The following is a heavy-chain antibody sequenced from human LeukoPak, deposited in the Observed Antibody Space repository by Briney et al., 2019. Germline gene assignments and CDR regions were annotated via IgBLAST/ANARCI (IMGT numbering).Heavy chain of an antibody. V-gene: IGHV3-30*04. J-gene: IGHJ4*02. Sequence: GGSLRLSCAASGFTFSSYAMHWVRQAPGKGLEWVAVISYDGSNKYYADSVKGRFTISRDNSKNTLYLQMNSLRAEDTAVYYCARRLSRYWGQGTLVTVSS. CDR2: ISYDGSNK. CDR1: GFTFSSYA. D-gene: IGHD6-19*01. CDR3: ARRLSRY.